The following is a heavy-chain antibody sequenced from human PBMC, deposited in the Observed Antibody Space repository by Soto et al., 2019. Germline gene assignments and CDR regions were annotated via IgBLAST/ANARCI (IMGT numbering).Heavy chain of an antibody. Sequence: GGSLRLSCAASGFTFSSYSMNWVRQAPGKGLEWVSSISSSSSYIYYADSVKGRFTISRDNAKNSLYLQMNSLRAEDTAVYYCARAQGFGELLYGPHYYYYYMDVWGKGTTVTVSS. J-gene: IGHJ6*03. D-gene: IGHD3-10*01. CDR1: GFTFSSYS. V-gene: IGHV3-21*01. CDR3: ARAQGFGELLYGPHYYYYYMDV. CDR2: ISSSSSYI.